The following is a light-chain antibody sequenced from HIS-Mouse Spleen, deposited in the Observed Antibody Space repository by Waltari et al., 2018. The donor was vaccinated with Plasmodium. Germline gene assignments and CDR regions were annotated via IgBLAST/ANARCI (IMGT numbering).Light chain of an antibody. CDR3: NSRDSSGTHGV. V-gene: IGLV3-19*01. CDR1: SLRSYY. J-gene: IGLJ2*01. Sequence: SSELTQDPAVSVALGQTVRITCQGDSLRSYYASWYQQKPGQAPVLVIYGKNNRPSAIPDRVSGASSGNTAALTITGAQAEDEADYYCNSRDSSGTHGVFGGGTKLTVL. CDR2: GKN.